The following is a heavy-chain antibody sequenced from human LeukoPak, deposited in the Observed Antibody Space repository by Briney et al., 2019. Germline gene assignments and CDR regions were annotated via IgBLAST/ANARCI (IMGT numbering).Heavy chain of an antibody. J-gene: IGHJ4*02. CDR1: GYSFSTYW. CDR3: ARRLHVGNSPFFDY. Sequence: KNGESLKISCQASGYSFSTYWIGWVRQMAGKGLEWMGIIYPVDSDTRYNPSFQGQVTISVDMSINTAYLQWSSLKASDTAIYYRARRLHVGNSPFFDYWGQGTLVTVSS. D-gene: IGHD5-18*01. CDR2: IYPVDSDT. V-gene: IGHV5-51*01.